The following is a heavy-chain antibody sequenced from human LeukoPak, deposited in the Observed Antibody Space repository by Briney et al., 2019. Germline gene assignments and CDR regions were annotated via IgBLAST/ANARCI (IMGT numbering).Heavy chain of an antibody. Sequence: PGGSLRLSCAASGFTFSSYSMNWVRQAPGKGLEWVSYISSSGSTIYYADSVKGRFTISRDNTKNSLYLQMNSLRDEDTAVYYYARDRGIFGVVVPYYFDYWGQGTLVTVSS. CDR3: ARDRGIFGVVVPYYFDY. CDR1: GFTFSSYS. CDR2: ISSSGSTI. V-gene: IGHV3-48*02. J-gene: IGHJ4*02. D-gene: IGHD3-3*01.